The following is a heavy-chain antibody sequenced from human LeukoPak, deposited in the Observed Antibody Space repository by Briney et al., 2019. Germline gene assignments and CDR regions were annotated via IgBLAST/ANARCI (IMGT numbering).Heavy chain of an antibody. Sequence: GGSLRLSCAASGFTFSSYGMHWVRQAPGKGLEWVAVISNDGSNKHYGDSVKGRFTISRDNSKNTLYLQMNSLRAEDTAVYYCAKFEPGIAAAGSDYWGQGTLVTVSS. J-gene: IGHJ4*02. CDR3: AKFEPGIAAAGSDY. CDR2: ISNDGSNK. CDR1: GFTFSSYG. D-gene: IGHD6-13*01. V-gene: IGHV3-30*18.